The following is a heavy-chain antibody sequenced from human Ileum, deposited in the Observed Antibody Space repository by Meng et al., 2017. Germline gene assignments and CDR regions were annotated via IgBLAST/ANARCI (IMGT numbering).Heavy chain of an antibody. V-gene: IGHV4-61*01. D-gene: IGHD7-27*01. CDR3: ASVHWGSLDY. Sequence: GLRLVRPFATLPLTCTVSLTPVSIIIDGWVWILQLPGKGMELIGYVCTNHNPFLKSRVTISVDTCKNQFFLKLNSGSVADTAIFYCASVHWGSLDYWGQGILVTVSP. J-gene: IGHJ4*02. CDR1: LTPVSIIIDG. CDR2: VCT.